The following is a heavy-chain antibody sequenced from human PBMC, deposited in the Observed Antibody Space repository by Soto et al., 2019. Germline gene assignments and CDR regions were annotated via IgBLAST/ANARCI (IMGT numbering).Heavy chain of an antibody. Sequence: RGESLKISCKGSGYSFTSYWISWVRQMPGKGLEWMGRIDPSDSYTNYSPSFQGHVTISADKSISTAYLQWSSLKASDTAMYYCARNLASGSSSDYWGQGTLVTVSS. CDR2: IDPSDSYT. CDR1: GYSFTSYW. CDR3: ARNLASGSSSDY. V-gene: IGHV5-10-1*01. D-gene: IGHD1-26*01. J-gene: IGHJ4*02.